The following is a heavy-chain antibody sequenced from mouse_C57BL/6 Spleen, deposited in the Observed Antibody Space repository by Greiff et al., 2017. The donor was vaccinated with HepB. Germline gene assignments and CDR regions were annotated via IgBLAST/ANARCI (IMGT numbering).Heavy chain of an antibody. CDR2: ISGGGGNT. Sequence: EVKVEESGGGLVKPGGSLKLSCAASGFTFSSYTMSWVRQTPEKRLEWVATISGGGGNTYYPDSVKGRFTISRDNAKNTLYLQMSSLRSEDTALYYCARGYGSSYGYFDVWGTGTTVTVSS. V-gene: IGHV5-9*01. J-gene: IGHJ1*03. CDR3: ARGYGSSYGYFDV. CDR1: GFTFSSYT. D-gene: IGHD1-1*01.